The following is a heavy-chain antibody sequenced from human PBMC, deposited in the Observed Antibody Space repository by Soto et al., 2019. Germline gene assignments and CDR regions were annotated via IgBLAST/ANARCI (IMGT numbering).Heavy chain of an antibody. CDR2: IYHSGST. J-gene: IGHJ4*02. CDR3: ARGLYCTNGVCYVFDY. V-gene: IGHV4-4*02. CDR1: GGSISSSNW. D-gene: IGHD2-8*01. Sequence: KPSETLSLTCAVSGGSISSSNWWSWVRQPPGKGLEWIGEIYHSGSTNYNPSLRSRVTISVDKSKNQFSLKLSSVTAADTAVYYCARGLYCTNGVCYVFDYWGQGTLVTVSS.